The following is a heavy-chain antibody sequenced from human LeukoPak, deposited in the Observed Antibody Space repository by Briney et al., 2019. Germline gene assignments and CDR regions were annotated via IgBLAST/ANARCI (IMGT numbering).Heavy chain of an antibody. D-gene: IGHD6-19*01. CDR2: IYSGGGR. Sequence: GGSLRLSCAASGFIVSSNYMSWVRQAPGKGLEWVAVIYSGGGRNYADSVKGRFTISRDNSKNTVYLQMNSLRAEDTAVYYCASLFGIGTVTGTGTFDIWGKGTTVTISS. V-gene: IGHV3-53*01. J-gene: IGHJ6*04. CDR3: ASLFGIGTVTGTGTFDI. CDR1: GFIVSSNY.